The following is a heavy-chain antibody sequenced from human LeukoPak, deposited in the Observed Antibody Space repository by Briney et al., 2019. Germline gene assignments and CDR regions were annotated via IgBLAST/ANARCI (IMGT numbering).Heavy chain of an antibody. D-gene: IGHD6-19*01. CDR3: ARWVAGNYYMDV. CDR2: IYYSGST. V-gene: IGHV4-34*01. CDR1: GGSFSGYY. J-gene: IGHJ6*03. Sequence: SETLSLTCAVYGGSFSGYYWSWIRQPPGKGLEWIGSIYYSGSTYYNPSLKSRVTISVDTSKNQFSLKLSSVTAADTAVYYCARWVAGNYYMDVWGKGTTVTVSS.